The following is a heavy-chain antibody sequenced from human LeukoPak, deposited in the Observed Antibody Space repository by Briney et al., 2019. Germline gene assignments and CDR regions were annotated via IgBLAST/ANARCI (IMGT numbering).Heavy chain of an antibody. D-gene: IGHD3-22*01. CDR3: ASFDSSGYYAGY. J-gene: IGHJ4*02. CDR2: ISSSSSSTI. Sequence: GGSLRLSCAASGFTFSSYSMNWVRQAPGKGLEWVSYISSSSSSTIYYADSVKGRFTISRDNAKNSLYLQMNSLRDEDTAVYYCASFDSSGYYAGYWGQGTLVTVSS. CDR1: GFTFSSYS. V-gene: IGHV3-48*02.